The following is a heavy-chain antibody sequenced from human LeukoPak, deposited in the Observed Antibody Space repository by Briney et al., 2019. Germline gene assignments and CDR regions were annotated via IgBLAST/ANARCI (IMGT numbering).Heavy chain of an antibody. V-gene: IGHV4-34*01. D-gene: IGHD2-2*01. Sequence: RPSETLSLTCAVYGGSFSGYYWSWIRQPPGKGLEWIGEINHSGSTNYNPSLKSRVTISVDTSKNQFSLKLSSVTAADTAVYYCASKVVPAATVGYFDYWGQGTTVTVSS. CDR2: INHSGST. CDR1: GGSFSGYY. CDR3: ASKVVPAATVGYFDY. J-gene: IGHJ4*03.